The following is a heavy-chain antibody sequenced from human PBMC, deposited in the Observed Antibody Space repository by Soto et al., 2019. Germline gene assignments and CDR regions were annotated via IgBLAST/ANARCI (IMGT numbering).Heavy chain of an antibody. J-gene: IGHJ4*02. D-gene: IGHD1-1*01. V-gene: IGHV1-8*01. Sequence: ASVKVSCKASGYTFTSYDINWVRQATGQGLEWMGWMNPNSGNTGYAQKFQGRVTMTRNTSISTAYMELSSLRSEDTAVYYCADGNNYRVNYFDYWGQGTLVTVSS. CDR3: ADGNNYRVNYFDY. CDR1: GYTFTSYD. CDR2: MNPNSGNT.